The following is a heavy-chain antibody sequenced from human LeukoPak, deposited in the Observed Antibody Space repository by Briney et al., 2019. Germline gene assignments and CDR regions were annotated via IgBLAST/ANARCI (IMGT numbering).Heavy chain of an antibody. Sequence: GASVKVSCKASGHTFTVQYIHWLRQAPGQGLEWIGLIKPNSGATNYAQQYQGRVTMTRDTSISTAYMELSRLRSDDTAVYYCARTRWSLPFDHWGQGTLVTVSS. D-gene: IGHD6-13*01. CDR1: GHTFTVQY. J-gene: IGHJ5*02. V-gene: IGHV1-2*02. CDR3: ARTRWSLPFDH. CDR2: IKPNSGAT.